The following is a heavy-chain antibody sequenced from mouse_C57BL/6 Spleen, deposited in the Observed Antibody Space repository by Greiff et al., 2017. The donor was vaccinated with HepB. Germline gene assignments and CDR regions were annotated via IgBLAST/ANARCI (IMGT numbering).Heavy chain of an antibody. J-gene: IGHJ1*03. CDR3: ARWGTTVVAHWYFDV. CDR1: GFNIKDYY. Sequence: VQLKESGAELVKPGASVKLSCTASGFNIKDYYMHWVKQRTEQGLEWIGRIDPEDGETKYAPKFQGKATITADTSSNTAYLQLSSLTSEDTAVYYCARWGTTVVAHWYFDVWGTGTTVTVSS. CDR2: IDPEDGET. V-gene: IGHV14-2*01. D-gene: IGHD1-1*01.